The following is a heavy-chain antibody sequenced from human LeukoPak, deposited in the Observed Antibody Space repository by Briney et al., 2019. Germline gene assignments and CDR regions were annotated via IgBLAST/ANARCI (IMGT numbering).Heavy chain of an antibody. Sequence: PGGSLRLSCAASGFTFTNYAIHWVRQAPGKGLEWVALISYDGSNKYYGDSVKGRFTISRDNSKNALYLQMNSLRAEDTAIYYCAKAALRYQLLSSLDYWGQGTLVTVSS. V-gene: IGHV3-30-3*01. D-gene: IGHD2-2*01. CDR1: GFTFTNYA. CDR2: ISYDGSNK. CDR3: AKAALRYQLLSSLDY. J-gene: IGHJ4*02.